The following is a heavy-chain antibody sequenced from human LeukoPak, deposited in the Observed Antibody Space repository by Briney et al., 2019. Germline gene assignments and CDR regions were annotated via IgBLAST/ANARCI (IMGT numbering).Heavy chain of an antibody. Sequence: PSETLSLTCTVSGDSISSYYWSWIRQPPGKGLEWIGYIYYSGSTNYNPSLKSRVTISVDTSKKQFSLKLSSVTAADTAVYYCARDTGSCSTTTCYDDAFDIRGQGTMVTVSS. CDR3: ARDTGSCSTTTCYDDAFDI. V-gene: IGHV4-59*01. J-gene: IGHJ3*02. CDR2: IYYSGST. CDR1: GDSISSYY. D-gene: IGHD2-2*01.